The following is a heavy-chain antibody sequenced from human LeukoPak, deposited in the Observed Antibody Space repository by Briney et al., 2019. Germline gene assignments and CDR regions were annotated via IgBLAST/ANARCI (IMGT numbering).Heavy chain of an antibody. CDR2: ISSSGSAI. CDR3: ATDISWYGGDY. V-gene: IGHV3-48*03. CDR1: GLTFSSYE. D-gene: IGHD6-13*01. Sequence: GGSLRLSCAASGLTFSSYEMNWVRQAPGKGLEWVSYISSSGSAIYYADSVKGRFTISRDNAKNSLYLQMNSLGAEDTAVYYCATDISWYGGDYWGQGTLVSVFS. J-gene: IGHJ4*02.